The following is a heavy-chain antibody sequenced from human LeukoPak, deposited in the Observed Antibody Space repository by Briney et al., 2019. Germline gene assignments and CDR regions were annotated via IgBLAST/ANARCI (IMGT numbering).Heavy chain of an antibody. Sequence: PSETLSLTCVVSGGSISSNNWWSWVRQPPGKGLEWIGEIYHSGSTNYNASLKSRVTISVDKTKNQLSLKLTSVTAADTAVYYCARDVGARAPNVWGKGTMVAVSS. CDR3: ARDVGARAPNV. CDR2: IYHSGST. CDR1: GGSISSNNW. J-gene: IGHJ6*04. V-gene: IGHV4-4*02.